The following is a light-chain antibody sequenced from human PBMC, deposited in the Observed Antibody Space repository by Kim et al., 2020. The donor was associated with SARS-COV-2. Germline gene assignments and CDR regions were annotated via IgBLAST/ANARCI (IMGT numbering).Light chain of an antibody. CDR2: DAS. CDR1: QDINKY. CDR3: QQHDKFIT. V-gene: IGKV1-33*01. Sequence: SESVGDSVSITCQASQDINKYLNWYQPRPGKAPKVLIHDASNLEPGVPSRFSGNGSGTDFTFTISSLQPEDIATYYCQQHDKFITFGQGTRLEIK. J-gene: IGKJ5*01.